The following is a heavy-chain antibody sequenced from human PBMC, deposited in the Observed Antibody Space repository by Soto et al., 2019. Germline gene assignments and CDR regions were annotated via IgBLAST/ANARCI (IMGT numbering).Heavy chain of an antibody. CDR3: ARGHSAPDY. CDR1: GFTLNSFF. V-gene: IGHV3-74*03. CDR2: ISNDGSEK. J-gene: IGHJ4*02. Sequence: GGSLRLSCGASGFTLNSFFMHWVRQAPGKGLMWVSRISNDGSEKQYVDSVKGRFTISRDNAKNSLYLQMNGLRAEDTAVYYCARGHSAPDYWGQGTLVTVSS.